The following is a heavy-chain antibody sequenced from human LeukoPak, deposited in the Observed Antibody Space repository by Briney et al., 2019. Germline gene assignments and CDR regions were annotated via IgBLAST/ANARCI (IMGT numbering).Heavy chain of an antibody. J-gene: IGHJ4*02. CDR2: INWNGGST. D-gene: IGHD5-18*01. Sequence: PGGSLRLSCAASGFTFDGHGMNWVRQAPGKGLEGVSGINWNGGSTFYADSVKGRFTISRDNAKNALYLQMNSLTAEDTALYHCARDRSYGSFDYWGQGTLVTVSS. CDR3: ARDRSYGSFDY. CDR1: GFTFDGHG. V-gene: IGHV3-20*01.